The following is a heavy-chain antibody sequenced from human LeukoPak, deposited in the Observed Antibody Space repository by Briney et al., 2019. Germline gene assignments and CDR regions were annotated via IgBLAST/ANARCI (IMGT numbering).Heavy chain of an antibody. D-gene: IGHD3-22*01. Sequence: SVKVSCKASGFTFTSSAMQRVRQARGQSLEWIVCIVVGSGNTNYAQKFQESVTITRDMSTSTAYMELSSLRSEDTAVYYCAADRSYYYDSSGFASSIWGQGTMVTVSS. CDR2: IVVGSGNT. J-gene: IGHJ3*02. CDR3: AADRSYYYDSSGFASSI. V-gene: IGHV1-58*02. CDR1: GFTFTSSA.